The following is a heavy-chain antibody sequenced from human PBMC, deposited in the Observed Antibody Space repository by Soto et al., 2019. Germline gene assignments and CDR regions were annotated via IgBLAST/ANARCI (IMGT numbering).Heavy chain of an antibody. J-gene: IGHJ4*02. D-gene: IGHD6-19*01. V-gene: IGHV4-59*01. Sequence: QVQLQESGPGLVKPSETLSLTCTVSGGSISSYYWSWIRQPPGKGLEWIGYIYYSGSTNYNPSHKSRVTISVDTYKNQFSLKLSSVTAADTAVYYCARLEYSSGWYRFGYWGQGTLVTVSS. CDR3: ARLEYSSGWYRFGY. CDR1: GGSISSYY. CDR2: IYYSGST.